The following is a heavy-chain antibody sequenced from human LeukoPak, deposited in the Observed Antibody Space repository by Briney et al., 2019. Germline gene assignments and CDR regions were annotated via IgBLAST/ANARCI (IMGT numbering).Heavy chain of an antibody. CDR3: AREGSGTYGLGGAFDI. D-gene: IGHD1-26*01. Sequence: PGGSLRLSCAASGFTFSSFAVHWVRQAPGKGLEWVAVISYDGSNKFYAGSVKGRFSVSRDNSKNTLYLRMSSLRVEDTAVYYCAREGSGTYGLGGAFDIWGQGTMVTVSS. CDR1: GFTFSSFA. CDR2: ISYDGSNK. V-gene: IGHV3-30*15. J-gene: IGHJ3*02.